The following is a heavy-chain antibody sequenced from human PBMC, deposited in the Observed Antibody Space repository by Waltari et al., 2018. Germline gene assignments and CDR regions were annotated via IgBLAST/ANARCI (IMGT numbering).Heavy chain of an antibody. CDR1: GYSISSGYY. CDR2: IYHSGST. D-gene: IGHD6-13*01. J-gene: IGHJ6*03. Sequence: QVQLQESGPGLVKPSETLSLTCAVSGYSISSGYYWGWIRQPPGKGLEWIGSIYHSGSTNYNPSLNSRVTISVDTSKNQCSRKLSSVTAADTAVYYCARRAAIAATGPTYYMDVWGKGTTVTVSS. CDR3: ARRAAIAATGPTYYMDV. V-gene: IGHV4-38-2*01.